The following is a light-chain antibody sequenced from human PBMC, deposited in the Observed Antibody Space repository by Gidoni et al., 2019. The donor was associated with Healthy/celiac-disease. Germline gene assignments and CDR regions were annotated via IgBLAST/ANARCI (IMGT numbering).Light chain of an antibody. CDR2: DAS. V-gene: IGKV3-11*01. Sequence: EIVLTQSPATLSLSPGERATLSCRARQSVSSYLAWYQQKPGQAPRLLIYDASNRATGIPARFSGSGSGTDFTLTISSLEPEDFAVYYCQQRSNWPWTFGQGTKVEIQ. CDR1: QSVSSY. J-gene: IGKJ1*01. CDR3: QQRSNWPWT.